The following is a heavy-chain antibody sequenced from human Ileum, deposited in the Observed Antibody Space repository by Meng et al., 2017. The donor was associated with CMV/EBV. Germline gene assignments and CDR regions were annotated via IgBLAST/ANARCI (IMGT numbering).Heavy chain of an antibody. J-gene: IGHJ5*02. CDR3: AKERGCSSASCYKGGGNWFDP. D-gene: IGHD2-2*02. Sequence: SYAMSWVRQAPGKGLEWVSAIGGSGGNTYYADSVKGRFTISRDNSKNTLSLQMNSLRAEDTAVYYCAKERGCSSASCYKGGGNWFDPWGQGTLVTVSS. V-gene: IGHV3-23*01. CDR1: SYA. CDR2: IGGSGGNT.